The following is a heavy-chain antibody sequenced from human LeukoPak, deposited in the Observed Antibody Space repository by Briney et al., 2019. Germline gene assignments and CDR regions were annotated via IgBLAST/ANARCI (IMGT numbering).Heavy chain of an antibody. CDR1: GGSISSYY. CDR3: AGGNWNYGACFHY. D-gene: IGHD1-7*01. J-gene: IGHJ4*02. CDR2: IYYSGST. V-gene: IGHV4-59*08. Sequence: PSETLSLTCTVSGGSISSYYWSWIRQPPGKGLEWIGYIYYSGSTNYNPSLKSRVTISVDTSKNQFSLKLSSVTAADTAVYYCAGGNWNYGACFHYWGQGTLVTVSS.